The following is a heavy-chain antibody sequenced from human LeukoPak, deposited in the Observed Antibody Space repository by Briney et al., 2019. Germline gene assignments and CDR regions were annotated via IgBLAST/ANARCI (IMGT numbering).Heavy chain of an antibody. D-gene: IGHD3-9*01. J-gene: IGHJ4*02. V-gene: IGHV1-2*06. Sequence: GASVKVSCKASGYTFTGYYMHWVRQAPGQGLEWMGRINPNSGGTNSAQKFQGRVTMTRDTSISTAYMELSRLRSDDTAVYYCARGPAARRGYDILTGYYNPDYWGQGTLVTVSS. CDR2: INPNSGGT. CDR1: GYTFTGYY. CDR3: ARGPAARRGYDILTGYYNPDY.